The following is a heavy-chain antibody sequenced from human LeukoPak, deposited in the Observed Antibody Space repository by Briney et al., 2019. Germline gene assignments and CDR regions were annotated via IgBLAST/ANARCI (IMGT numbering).Heavy chain of an antibody. CDR2: INPSGGST. Sequence: ASVKVSCKASGYTFTRYYMHWVRQAPGQGLEWMGIINPSGGSTSYAQKFQGRVTMTRDTSTSTVYMELSSLRSEDTAVYYCARDPERNYFDYWGQGTLVTVSS. J-gene: IGHJ4*02. CDR3: ARDPERNYFDY. CDR1: GYTFTRYY. D-gene: IGHD5-24*01. V-gene: IGHV1-46*01.